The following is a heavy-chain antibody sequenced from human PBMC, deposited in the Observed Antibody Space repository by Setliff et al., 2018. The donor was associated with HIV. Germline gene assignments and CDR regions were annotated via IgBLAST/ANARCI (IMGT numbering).Heavy chain of an antibody. CDR2: VSHSGNT. D-gene: IGHD3-10*01. Sequence: SETLSLTCAVSGYSISRGYFWVWVRQPPGKGLEWIGSVSHSGNTDYNISLKSRVTISIDNSNNHFSLKLRLNSVTAADTAVYYCARENYYGSGSYLFSDYYYYGMDVWGQGTTVTVSS. CDR3: ARENYYGSGSYLFSDYYYYGMDV. CDR1: GYSISRGYF. J-gene: IGHJ6*02. V-gene: IGHV4-38-2*02.